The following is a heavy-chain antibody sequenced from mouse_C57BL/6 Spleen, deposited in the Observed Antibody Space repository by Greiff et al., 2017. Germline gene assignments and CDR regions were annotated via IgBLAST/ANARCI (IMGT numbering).Heavy chain of an antibody. CDR2: IDPSDSET. J-gene: IGHJ4*01. Sequence: QVQLKQPGAELVRPGSSVKLSCKASGYTFTSYWMHWVKQRPIQGLEWIGNIDPSDSETPYNQKFKDKATLTVDKSSSTAYMQLSSLTSEDSAVYYCAKGYEGYAMDYWGQGTSVTVSS. CDR1: GYTFTSYW. CDR3: AKGYEGYAMDY. D-gene: IGHD3-1*01. V-gene: IGHV1-52*01.